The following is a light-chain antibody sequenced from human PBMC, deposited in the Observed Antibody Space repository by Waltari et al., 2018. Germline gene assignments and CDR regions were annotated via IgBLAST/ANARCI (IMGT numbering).Light chain of an antibody. CDR3: SSYSRSDVVV. Sequence: QSALTQPPSASGSLGQSVTISCTGTSPAVGGYNHVSWYQQHPGKAPNLIVYEVFQRPSGVPDRFSGSKSGDTASLTVSGLRAEDEALYYCSSYSRSDVVVFGGGTKLTVL. CDR2: EVF. V-gene: IGLV2-8*01. CDR1: SPAVGGYNH. J-gene: IGLJ2*01.